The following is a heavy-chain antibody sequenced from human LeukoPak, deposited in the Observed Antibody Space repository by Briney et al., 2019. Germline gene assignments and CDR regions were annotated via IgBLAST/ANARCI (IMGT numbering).Heavy chain of an antibody. CDR3: ARETSRASKAGPDY. D-gene: IGHD2-2*01. CDR2: ITSESIP. V-gene: IGHV3-11*06. J-gene: IGHJ4*02. CDR1: GFLFHDYY. Sequence: GGSLRLSCEASGFLFHDYYMSWVRQAPGKGLEWIAYITSESIPQYADSVRGRFTISRDNAKNSLYLQMNSLRAEDTAVYYCARETSRASKAGPDYWGQGTLVTVSS.